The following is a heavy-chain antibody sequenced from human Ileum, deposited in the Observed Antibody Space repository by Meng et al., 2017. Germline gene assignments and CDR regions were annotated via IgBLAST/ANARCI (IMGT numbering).Heavy chain of an antibody. CDR2: IYHSGTT. V-gene: IGHV4-4*02. Sequence: QMQVQESGQGWGKRTGTLSLTCTGAGGSGGPFSSATWWSWVRQSPGKGLEWIGEIYHSGTTTDYNPSFKSRVTISVDQSKNQFSLRLSSVTAADTAVYYCATRYHDSSPFDPWGQGTLVTVSS. CDR3: ATRYHDSSPFDP. D-gene: IGHD3-22*01. CDR1: GGSGGPFSSATW. J-gene: IGHJ5*02.